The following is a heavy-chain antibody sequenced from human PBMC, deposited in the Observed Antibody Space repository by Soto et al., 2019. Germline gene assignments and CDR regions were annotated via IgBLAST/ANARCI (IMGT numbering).Heavy chain of an antibody. J-gene: IGHJ4*02. CDR3: VKYKWLRFNVITNSWADY. V-gene: IGHV3-64D*08. CDR2: ISSNGGST. Sequence: PGGSLRLSCSASGFTFSSYAMHWVRQAPGKGLEYVSAISSNGGSTYYADSVKGRFTISRDNSKNTLYLQMSSLRAEDTAVYYCVKYKWLRFNVITNSWADYWGQGTLVTVSS. D-gene: IGHD5-12*01. CDR1: GFTFSSYA.